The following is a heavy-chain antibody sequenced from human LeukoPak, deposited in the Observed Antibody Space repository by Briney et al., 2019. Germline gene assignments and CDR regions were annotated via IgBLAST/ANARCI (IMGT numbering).Heavy chain of an antibody. CDR3: ARWNILAAHNDY. D-gene: IGHD2-2*01. CDR1: GYTFNSHY. CDR2: INPSGGST. V-gene: IGHV1-46*02. Sequence: ASVKVSCKASGYTFNSHYMHWVRQAPGQGLEWMGIINPSGGSTSYAQKFQGRVTMTRDTSTNTVYMELSSLRSEDTAVYYCARWNILAAHNDYWGQGTLVTVSS. J-gene: IGHJ4*02.